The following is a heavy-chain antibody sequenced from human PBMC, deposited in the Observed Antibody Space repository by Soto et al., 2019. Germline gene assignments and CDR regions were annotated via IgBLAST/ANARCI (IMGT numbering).Heavy chain of an antibody. D-gene: IGHD3-10*01. V-gene: IGHV4-31*03. CDR3: AREAYYGPGSYYMEHYYYYMDV. Sequence: QVQLQESGPGLVKPSQTLSLTCTVSGGSISSGGYYWSWIRQHPGKGLEWIGYIDYSGSTYYNPAIEHRLTRSVDTSKNQFALKLSSVTAADTAVYYCAREAYYGPGSYYMEHYYYYMDVWGQGSTVTVSS. CDR2: IDYSGST. J-gene: IGHJ6*03. CDR1: GGSISSGGYY.